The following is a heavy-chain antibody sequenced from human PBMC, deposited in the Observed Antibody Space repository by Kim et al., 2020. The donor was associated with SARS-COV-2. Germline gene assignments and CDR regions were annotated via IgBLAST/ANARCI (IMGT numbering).Heavy chain of an antibody. J-gene: IGHJ4*02. CDR3: AKVLSHSSGWDY. V-gene: IGHV3-30*02. CDR2: K. Sequence: KYYADYVKGRFTISRDNSKNTLYLQMNSLRAEDTAVYYCAKVLSHSSGWDYWGQGTLVTVSS. D-gene: IGHD6-19*01.